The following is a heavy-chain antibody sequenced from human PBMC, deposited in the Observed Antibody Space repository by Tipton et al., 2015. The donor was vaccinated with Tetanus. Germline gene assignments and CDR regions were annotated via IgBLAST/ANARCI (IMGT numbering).Heavy chain of an antibody. D-gene: IGHD6-6*01. V-gene: IGHV3-23*01. J-gene: IGHJ2*01. CDR1: GFSFSSYA. CDR3: ARVWGRGQLVTKPNWYFDL. Sequence: GSLRLSCAASGFSFSSYAMTWVRQAPGRGLEWVSAISGSGEGKFYADSVKGRFTISRDNSKNTVFLQMNSPRADDTAVYYCARVWGRGQLVTKPNWYFDLWGRGTLVTVSS. CDR2: ISGSGEGK.